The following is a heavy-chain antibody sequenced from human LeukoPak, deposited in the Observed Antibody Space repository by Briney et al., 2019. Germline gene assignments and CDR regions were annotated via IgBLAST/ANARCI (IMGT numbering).Heavy chain of an antibody. D-gene: IGHD3-10*01. V-gene: IGHV4-39*07. J-gene: IGHJ4*02. CDR3: ARVRSYYGSVTGKSYYFDY. CDR1: GGSISSSTYY. Sequence: SETLSLTCTVSGGSISSSTYYWGWIRQSPGKGLEWIGSLYYGGSTYYNPSLKSRVTILVDTSKNQFSLKLSSVTAADTAAYYCARVRSYYGSVTGKSYYFDYWGQGTLVTVSS. CDR2: LYYGGST.